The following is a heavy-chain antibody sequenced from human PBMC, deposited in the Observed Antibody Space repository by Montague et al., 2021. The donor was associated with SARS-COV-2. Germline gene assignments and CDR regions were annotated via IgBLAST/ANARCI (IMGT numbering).Heavy chain of an antibody. V-gene: IGHV4-59*01. Sequence: SETLSLTYTVSGGSISSYYWSWIRQPPGKGLEWIGDIYCSGSTNXXPSLKSRVTISVDTSKNQFSLKLSSVTAADTAVYYCARVFPRWLQFDPYFDYWGQGTLVTVSS. D-gene: IGHD5-24*01. CDR1: GGSISSYY. J-gene: IGHJ4*02. CDR2: IYCSGST. CDR3: ARVFPRWLQFDPYFDY.